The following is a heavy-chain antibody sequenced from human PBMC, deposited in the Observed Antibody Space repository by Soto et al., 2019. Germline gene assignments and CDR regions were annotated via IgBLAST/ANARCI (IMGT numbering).Heavy chain of an antibody. CDR2: IYHSGST. V-gene: IGHV4-4*02. D-gene: IGHD4-17*01. J-gene: IGHJ3*02. CDR3: ARDLVMGLRPWGDI. Sequence: PSETLSLTCAVSGGSISSSNWWSWVRQPPGKGLEWIGEIYHSGSTNYNPSLKSRVTISVDKSKNQFSLKLSSVTAADTAVYYCARDLVMGLRPWGDIWGQGTMVTVSS. CDR1: GGSISSSNW.